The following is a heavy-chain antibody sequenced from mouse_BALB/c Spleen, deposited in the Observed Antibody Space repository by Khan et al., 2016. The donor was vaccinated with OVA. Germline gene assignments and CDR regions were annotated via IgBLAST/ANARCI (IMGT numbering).Heavy chain of an antibody. CDR2: INPGSGGT. V-gene: IGHV1-54*01. CDR3: AERDYAMDY. CDR1: GYAFTNYL. Sequence: QVQLQQSGAELVRPGTSVKVSCKASGYAFTNYLIEWVKQRPGQGLEWIGVINPGSGGTNYNEKFKGNATLTADKSSSTAYMQLSSMTSDDSAVYFCAERDYAMDYGGQGTSVTVSS. J-gene: IGHJ4*01.